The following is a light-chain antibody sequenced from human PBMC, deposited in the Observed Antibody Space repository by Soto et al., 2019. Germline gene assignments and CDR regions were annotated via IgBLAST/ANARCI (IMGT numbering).Light chain of an antibody. CDR1: VSNIGSNT. CDR3: QSYDNILSGPL. J-gene: IGLJ3*02. V-gene: IGLV1-44*01. Sequence: QSVLTQPPSASGPPGQRVTISCSGSVSNIGSNTVNWYQHLPGTAPRFLIYKNNNRPSGVPDRFSGSKSGTSASLAITGLRAEDEADYYCQSYDNILSGPLFGGGTKLTVL. CDR2: KNN.